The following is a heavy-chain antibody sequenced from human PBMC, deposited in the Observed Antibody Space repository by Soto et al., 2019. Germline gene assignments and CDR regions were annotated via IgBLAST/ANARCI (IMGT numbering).Heavy chain of an antibody. J-gene: IGHJ6*02. CDR2: INHSGST. CDR3: ARLFRDYDCWSGYSGYYYGMDV. V-gene: IGHV4-34*01. Sequence: SETLSLTCAVYGGSFSGYYWSWIRQPPGKGLEWIGEINHSGSTNYNPSLKSRVTISVDTSKNQFSLKLSSVTAADTAVYYCARLFRDYDCWSGYSGYYYGMDVWGQGTTVTVSS. CDR1: GGSFSGYY. D-gene: IGHD3-3*01.